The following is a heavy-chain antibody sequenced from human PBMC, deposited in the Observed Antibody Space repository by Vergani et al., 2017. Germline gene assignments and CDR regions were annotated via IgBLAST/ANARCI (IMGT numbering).Heavy chain of an antibody. CDR2: VDPEDGET. Sequence: EVQLVQSGAEVKKPGATVKISCKVSGYTFTDYYMHWVQQAPGKGLEWMGLVDPEDGETIYAEKLQGRVTMTTDTSTSTAYMELRSLRSDDTAVYYCARGITIFGVANPRDAFDIWGQGTMVTVSS. D-gene: IGHD3-3*01. V-gene: IGHV1-69-2*01. CDR3: ARGITIFGVANPRDAFDI. J-gene: IGHJ3*02. CDR1: GYTFTDYY.